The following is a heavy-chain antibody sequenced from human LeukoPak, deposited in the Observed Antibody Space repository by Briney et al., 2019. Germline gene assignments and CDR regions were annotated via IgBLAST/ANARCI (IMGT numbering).Heavy chain of an antibody. J-gene: IGHJ4*02. CDR3: ARTGYYYGSGSLIDY. CDR2: IYASGST. V-gene: IGHV4-38-2*02. Sequence: KPSETLSLTCTVSAYSISSRYYWGWIRQPPGKGLEWIGRIYASGSTNYNPSLKSRVAMSVDTSKNQFSLKLSSVTAADTAVYYCARTGYYYGSGSLIDYWGQGTLVTVSS. CDR1: AYSISSRYY. D-gene: IGHD3-10*01.